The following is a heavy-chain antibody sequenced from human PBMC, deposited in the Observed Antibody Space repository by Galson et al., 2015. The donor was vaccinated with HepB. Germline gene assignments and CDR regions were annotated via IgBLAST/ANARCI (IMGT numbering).Heavy chain of an antibody. CDR3: AKGTTGLVVVPAALSVGYSYYGMDV. D-gene: IGHD2-2*01. CDR1: GLIFSSYA. J-gene: IGHJ6*02. V-gene: IGHV3-23*01. Sequence: SLRLSCAASGLIFSSYAMSWVRQAPGKGLEWVSGISGSGASTYYADAVKGRFTISRDNSRNTLYLQMNSLRAEDTAVYYCAKGTTGLVVVPAALSVGYSYYGMDVWGQGTTVTVSS. CDR2: ISGSGAST.